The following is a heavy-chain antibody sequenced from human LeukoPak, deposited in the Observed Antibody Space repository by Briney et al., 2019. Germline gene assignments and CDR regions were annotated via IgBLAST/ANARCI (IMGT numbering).Heavy chain of an antibody. CDR1: GYSISSGYY. J-gene: IGHJ4*02. CDR3: AKYSRGCGSTSCYNFDF. CDR2: IYHSGST. Sequence: SETLSLTCAVSGYSISSGYYWGWIRQPPGKGLEWIGSIYHSGSTYYNPSLKSRVTISLDTSKNQFSLKLSSVTAADTAVYYCAKYSRGCGSTSCYNFDFWGQGALVTVSS. V-gene: IGHV4-38-2*01. D-gene: IGHD2-2*02.